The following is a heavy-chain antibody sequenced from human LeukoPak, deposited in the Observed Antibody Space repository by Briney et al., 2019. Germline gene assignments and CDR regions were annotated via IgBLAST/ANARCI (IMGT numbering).Heavy chain of an antibody. J-gene: IGHJ4*02. Sequence: GGSLRLSCAASGFTFSSYSMNWVRQAPGKGLEWVSAISGSGGSTYYADSVKGRFTISRDNSKNTLYLQMNSLRAEDTAVYYCAKNLEAAAGPPDYWGQGTLVTVSS. D-gene: IGHD6-13*01. V-gene: IGHV3-23*01. CDR1: GFTFSSYS. CDR3: AKNLEAAAGPPDY. CDR2: ISGSGGST.